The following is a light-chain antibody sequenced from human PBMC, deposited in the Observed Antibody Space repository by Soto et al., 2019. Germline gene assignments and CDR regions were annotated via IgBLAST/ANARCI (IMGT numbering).Light chain of an antibody. CDR1: QSVSTN. CDR2: GAS. CDR3: KHYNNWPPWT. V-gene: IGKV3-15*01. J-gene: IGKJ1*01. Sequence: EIVMTQSPATLSVSPGERATLSCRASQSVSTNLAWYQQKPGQAPRLLIYGASTRATGIPARFSGSGSGTEFTLTISSLQSEDFAVYYCKHYNNWPPWTFGQGNKVEVK.